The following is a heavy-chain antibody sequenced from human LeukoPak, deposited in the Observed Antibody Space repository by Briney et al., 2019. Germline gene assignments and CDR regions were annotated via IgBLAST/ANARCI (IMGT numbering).Heavy chain of an antibody. CDR3: ARAGRSGSYGNY. V-gene: IGHV4-4*02. D-gene: IGHD1-26*01. CDR2: IFQSGRT. Sequence: SETLSLTCAVSGGSISSTNWWSWVRQPPGKGLEWIGEIFQSGRTNYNPSLKSRVTISVDKSRNQFSLKLSSEAAADTAVYYCARAGRSGSYGNYWGQGTLVTVSS. J-gene: IGHJ4*02. CDR1: GGSISSTNW.